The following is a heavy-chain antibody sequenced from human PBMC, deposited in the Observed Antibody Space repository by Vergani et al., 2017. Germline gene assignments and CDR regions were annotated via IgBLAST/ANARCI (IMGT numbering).Heavy chain of an antibody. J-gene: IGHJ6*02. Sequence: QVQLQQWGAGLLKPSETLSLTCAVYGGSFSGYYWSWIRQPPGKGLEWIGEINHSGSTNYNPSLKSRVTISVDTSKNQFSLKLSSVTAADTAVYYCARVRKVAWGAAVTSYRYYYGMDVWGQGTSVTVSS. CDR3: ARVRKVAWGAAVTSYRYYYGMDV. D-gene: IGHD7-27*01. V-gene: IGHV4-34*01. CDR1: GGSFSGYY. CDR2: INHSGST.